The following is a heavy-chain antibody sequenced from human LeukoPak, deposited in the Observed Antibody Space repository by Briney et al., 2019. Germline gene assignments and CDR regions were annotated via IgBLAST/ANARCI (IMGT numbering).Heavy chain of an antibody. D-gene: IGHD2-21*01. Sequence: ASVKVSCKASGYTFSGHYLHWVRQAPGQGLEWMGWINAYNDNTNYAQKFQGRVTMTTDTSTSTAYMELRSLRSDDTAVFYCARAGGSYSPSDYWGQGTLVTVSS. CDR2: INAYNDNT. CDR3: ARAGGSYSPSDY. CDR1: GYTFSGHY. V-gene: IGHV1-18*04. J-gene: IGHJ4*02.